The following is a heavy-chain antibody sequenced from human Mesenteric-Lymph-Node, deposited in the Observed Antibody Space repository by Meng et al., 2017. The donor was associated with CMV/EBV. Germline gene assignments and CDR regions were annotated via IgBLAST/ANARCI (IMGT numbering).Heavy chain of an antibody. CDR2: ISSSSSYI. Sequence: ETLSLTCAASGFTFSSYSMNWVRQAPGKGLEWVSSISSSSSYIYYADSVKGRFTISRDNAKNILYLQVDSLRHEDTAIYYCARAGGASGTDLDNWGQGTLVTVSS. CDR3: ARAGGASGTDLDN. J-gene: IGHJ4*02. V-gene: IGHV3-21*01. D-gene: IGHD1-1*01. CDR1: GFTFSSYS.